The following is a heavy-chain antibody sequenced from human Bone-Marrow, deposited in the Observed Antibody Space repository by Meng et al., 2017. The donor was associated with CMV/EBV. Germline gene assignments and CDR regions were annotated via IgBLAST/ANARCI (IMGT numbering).Heavy chain of an antibody. Sequence: GESLKISCAASGFTFSSYWMSWVRQAPGKGLEWVANIKQDGSEKYYVDSVKGRFTISRDNAKNSLYLQMNSLRAEDTAVYYCARVWYETSCYTHCYYYGMDVWGQGTTVTGSS. CDR2: IKQDGSEK. CDR1: GFTFSSYW. V-gene: IGHV3-7*01. J-gene: IGHJ6*02. D-gene: IGHD2-2*02. CDR3: ARVWYETSCYTHCYYYGMDV.